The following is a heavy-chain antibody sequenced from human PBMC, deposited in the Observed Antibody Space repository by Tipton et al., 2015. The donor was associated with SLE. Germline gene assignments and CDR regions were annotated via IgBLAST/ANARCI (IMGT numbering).Heavy chain of an antibody. CDR1: GFTFNRYW. CDR2: INSHGNST. Sequence: SLRLSCTASGFTFNRYWMHWIRQAPGKGLVWVSRINSHGNSTSHADSVKGRFTISRDNAKNTLYLQMNSLRVEDTAVYYCVTEDDHWGQGTMVTVSS. J-gene: IGHJ4*02. CDR3: VTEDDH. V-gene: IGHV3-74*01.